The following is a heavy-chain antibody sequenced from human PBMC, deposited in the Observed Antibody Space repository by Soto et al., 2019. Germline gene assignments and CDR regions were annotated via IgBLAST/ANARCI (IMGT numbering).Heavy chain of an antibody. CDR2: IYASGST. V-gene: IGHV4-4*07. D-gene: IGHD6-13*01. Sequence: QVQLQESGPGLVKPSETLSLTCTVSGGSISSYFWSWIRQPAGKGLEWIGRIYASGSTNYNPSLKSRVTLSVDTSKNQFSLQLSSVTAADTAVYYCARCPSGYSSSWYYFDYWGQGALVTVSS. J-gene: IGHJ4*02. CDR1: GGSISSYF. CDR3: ARCPSGYSSSWYYFDY.